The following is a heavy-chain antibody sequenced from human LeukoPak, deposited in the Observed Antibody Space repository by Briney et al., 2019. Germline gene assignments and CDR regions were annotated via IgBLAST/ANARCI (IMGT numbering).Heavy chain of an antibody. CDR1: GFTFSSYS. D-gene: IGHD6-6*01. J-gene: IGHJ4*02. CDR2: ISSSSGYK. CDR3: ARTSGESTAALRAPFDY. Sequence: GGSLRLSCAVSGFTFSSYSMTWVRQAPGKGLEWVSSISSSSGYKYYADSVKGRFTISRDNAKNSLYLQMDSLRAEDAAVYYCARTSGESTAALRAPFDYWGQGTLATVSS. V-gene: IGHV3-21*01.